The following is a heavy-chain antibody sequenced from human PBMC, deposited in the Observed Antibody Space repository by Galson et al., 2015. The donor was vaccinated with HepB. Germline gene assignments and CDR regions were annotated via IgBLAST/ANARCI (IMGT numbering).Heavy chain of an antibody. CDR3: ARVGHISGYHYYEVAFDP. V-gene: IGHV3-11*01. CDR2: VSSSGTTI. Sequence: LRLSCAASGFPFRHYYLSWIRQAPGKGLEWLSYVSSSGTTIDYADSLKGRFTISRDNAENSLYLQMNSLRVEDTAVYFCARVGHISGYHYYEVAFDPWGHGTMVTVSS. CDR1: GFPFRHYY. D-gene: IGHD3-22*01. J-gene: IGHJ3*01.